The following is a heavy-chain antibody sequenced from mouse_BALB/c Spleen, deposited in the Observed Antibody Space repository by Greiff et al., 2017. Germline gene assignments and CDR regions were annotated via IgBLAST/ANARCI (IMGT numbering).Heavy chain of an antibody. Sequence: EVQLQQSGAELVRPGALVKLSCKASGFNIKDYYMHWVKQRPEQGLEWIGWIDPENGNTIYDPKFQGKASITADTSSNTAYLQLSSLTSEDTAVYYCARSSNYYAMDYWGQGTSVTVSS. D-gene: IGHD2-5*01. CDR2: IDPENGNT. V-gene: IGHV14-1*02. CDR1: GFNIKDYY. J-gene: IGHJ4*01. CDR3: ARSSNYYAMDY.